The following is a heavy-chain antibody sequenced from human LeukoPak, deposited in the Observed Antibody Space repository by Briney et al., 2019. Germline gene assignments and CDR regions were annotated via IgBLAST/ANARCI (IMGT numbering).Heavy chain of an antibody. D-gene: IGHD6-6*01. V-gene: IGHV1-46*01. Sequence: GASVKVSCKASGYTFTSYYMHWVRQAPGQGLEWMGIINPSDGSTSYAQKFQGRVTMTRDMSTSTVYMELSSLRSEDTAVYYCARGDSSSSPYYYYYMDVWGKGTTVTVSS. CDR1: GYTFTSYY. J-gene: IGHJ6*03. CDR3: ARGDSSSSPYYYYYMDV. CDR2: INPSDGST.